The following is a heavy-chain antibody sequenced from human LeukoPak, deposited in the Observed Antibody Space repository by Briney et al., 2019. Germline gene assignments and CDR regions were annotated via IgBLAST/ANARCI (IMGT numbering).Heavy chain of an antibody. V-gene: IGHV1-8*01. CDR1: GYTFTSYD. CDR3: ARHGEIAAAGYYYYYYMDV. D-gene: IGHD6-13*01. CDR2: MNPNSGNT. J-gene: IGHJ6*03. Sequence: ASVKVSCKASGYTFTSYDINWVRQATGQGLEWMGWMNPNSGNTGYAQKFQGRVTMTRNTSISTAYMELSSLRSEDTAVYYCARHGEIAAAGYYYYYYMDVWGKGTTVTVSS.